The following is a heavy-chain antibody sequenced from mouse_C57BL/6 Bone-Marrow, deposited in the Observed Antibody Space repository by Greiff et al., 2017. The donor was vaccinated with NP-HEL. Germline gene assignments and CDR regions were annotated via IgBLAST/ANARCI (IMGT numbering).Heavy chain of an antibody. V-gene: IGHV5-4*03. J-gene: IGHJ2*01. CDR1: GFTFSSYA. CDR2: ISDGGSYT. D-gene: IGHD2-1*01. Sequence: EVMLVESGGGLVKPGGSLKLSCAASGFTFSSYAMSWVRQTPEKRLEWVATISDGGSYTYYPDNVKGRFTISRDNAKNNLYLQMSHLKSEDTAMYYCARALYYGNFDYWGQGTTLTVSS. CDR3: ARALYYGNFDY.